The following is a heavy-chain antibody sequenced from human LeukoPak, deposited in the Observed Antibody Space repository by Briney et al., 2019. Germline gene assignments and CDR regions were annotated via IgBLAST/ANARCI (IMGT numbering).Heavy chain of an antibody. CDR3: ASGGGGYYQYYFDY. J-gene: IGHJ4*02. CDR2: ISGSGGST. CDR1: GFTFSSYA. Sequence: GGSLRLSCAASGFTFSSYAMSWVRQAPGKGLEWVSAISGSGGSTYYADSVKGRFTISRDNSKNTLYLQMNSLRAEDTAVYYCASGGGGYYQYYFDYWGQGTLVTVSS. D-gene: IGHD3-22*01. V-gene: IGHV3-23*01.